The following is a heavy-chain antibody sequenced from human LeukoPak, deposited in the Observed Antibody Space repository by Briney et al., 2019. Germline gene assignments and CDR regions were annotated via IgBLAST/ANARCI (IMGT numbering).Heavy chain of an antibody. CDR2: IYYSGST. J-gene: IGHJ4*02. Sequence: SETLSLTCTVSGGSISSSSYYWGWIRQPPGKGLEWIGSIYYSGSTYYNPSLKSRVTISVDTSKNQFSLKLSSVTAADTAVYFCAGESSFEPGIVDYWGQGTLVTVSS. V-gene: IGHV4-39*07. CDR1: GGSISSSSYY. CDR3: AGESSFEPGIVDY. D-gene: IGHD1-26*01.